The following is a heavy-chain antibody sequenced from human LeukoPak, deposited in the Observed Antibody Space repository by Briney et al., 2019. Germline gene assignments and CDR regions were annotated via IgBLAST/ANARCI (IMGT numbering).Heavy chain of an antibody. CDR2: SYSGGST. CDR3: AREVRDSSLSRRLDY. CDR1: GFTVSSNY. J-gene: IGHJ4*02. D-gene: IGHD5-18*01. V-gene: IGHV3-53*01. Sequence: GGSLRLSCAASGFTVSSNYMSWVRQAPGKGLEWVSVSYSGGSTYYADSVKGRFTISRDNSKNTLYLQMNSLRAEDTAVYYCAREVRDSSLSRRLDYWGQGTLVTVSS.